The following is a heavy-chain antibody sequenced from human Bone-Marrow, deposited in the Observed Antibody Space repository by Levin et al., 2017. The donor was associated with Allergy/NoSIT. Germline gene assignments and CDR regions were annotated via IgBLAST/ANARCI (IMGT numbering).Heavy chain of an antibody. CDR2: ISYDGSNK. J-gene: IGHJ3*02. CDR3: ARDYSIQQLVPGGAFDS. Sequence: GGSLRLSCAASGFTFSSYAMHWVRQAPGKGLEWVAVISYDGSNKYYADSVKGRFTISRDNSKNTLYLQMNSLRAEDTAVYYCARDYSIQQLVPGGAFDSWGQGTMVTVSS. CDR1: GFTFSSYA. D-gene: IGHD6-13*01. V-gene: IGHV3-30-3*01.